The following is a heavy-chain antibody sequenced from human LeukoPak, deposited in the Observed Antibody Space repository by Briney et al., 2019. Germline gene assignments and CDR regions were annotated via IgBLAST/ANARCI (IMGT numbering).Heavy chain of an antibody. CDR3: ARDRRGRSSYFDY. Sequence: PSETLSLTCTVSGGSISSYYWSWIRQPPGKGLEWIGYIYYSGSTNYNPSLKSRVTISVDTSKNQFSLKVSSVTAADTAVYYCARDRRGRSSYFDYWGQGTLVTVSS. CDR2: IYYSGST. V-gene: IGHV4-59*01. D-gene: IGHD3-10*01. CDR1: GGSISSYY. J-gene: IGHJ4*02.